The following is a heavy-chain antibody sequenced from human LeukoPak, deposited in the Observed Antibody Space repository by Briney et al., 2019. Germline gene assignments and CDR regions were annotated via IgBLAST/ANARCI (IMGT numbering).Heavy chain of an antibody. CDR1: GGSFSGYY. V-gene: IGHV4-34*01. D-gene: IGHD3-10*01. CDR3: ARVLTPPGYYGSGTGALNWFDP. J-gene: IGHJ5*02. Sequence: SETLSLTCAVYGGSFSGYYWSWIRQPPGKGLEWIGEINHSGSTNYNPSLKSRVTISVDTSKNQFSLKLSSVTAADTAVYYCARVLTPPGYYGSGTGALNWFDPWGQGTLVTVSS. CDR2: INHSGST.